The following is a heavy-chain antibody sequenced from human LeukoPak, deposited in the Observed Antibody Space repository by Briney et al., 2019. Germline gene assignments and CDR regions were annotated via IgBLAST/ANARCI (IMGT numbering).Heavy chain of an antibody. Sequence: SETLSLTCTVCGRSIKSYYWRWIRQPPGKGLEWIGYIYDSGSTNYNPSLKSRVTTSLDAAKDQFSLRLSSVTAADTALYYCARVRWLNAYYHYYYMDVWGKGTTVTVSS. D-gene: IGHD3-22*01. CDR1: GRSIKSYY. CDR3: ARVRWLNAYYHYYYMDV. J-gene: IGHJ6*03. V-gene: IGHV4-59*01. CDR2: IYDSGST.